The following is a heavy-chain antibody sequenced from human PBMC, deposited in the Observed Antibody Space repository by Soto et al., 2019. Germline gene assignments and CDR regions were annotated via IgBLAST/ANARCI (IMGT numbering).Heavy chain of an antibody. CDR2: IIPILGIA. CDR1: GGTFSSYT. J-gene: IGHJ4*02. Sequence: SVKVSCKASGGTFSSYTISWVRQAPGQGLEWMGRIIPILGIANYAQKFQGRVTITADKSTSTAYMELSSLRSDDTAVYYCARDSSDWYNADYWGQGTLVSVSS. V-gene: IGHV1-69*04. D-gene: IGHD6-19*01. CDR3: ARDSSDWYNADY.